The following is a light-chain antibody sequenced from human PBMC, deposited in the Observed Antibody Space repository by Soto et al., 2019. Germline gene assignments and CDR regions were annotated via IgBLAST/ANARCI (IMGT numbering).Light chain of an antibody. CDR3: QQYNNWPPTWT. Sequence: EIEMTQSPATLSVSPGERATISCRASQSVSSNLAWYQQKPGQAPRLLIYAASTRATGIPARFSGSGSGTEITLTISSLQSEDFEVYYCQQYNNWPPTWTFGQGTKVEIK. CDR2: AAS. V-gene: IGKV3-15*01. J-gene: IGKJ1*01. CDR1: QSVSSN.